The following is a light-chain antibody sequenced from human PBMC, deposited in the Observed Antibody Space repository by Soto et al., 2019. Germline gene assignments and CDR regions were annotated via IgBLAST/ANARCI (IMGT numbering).Light chain of an antibody. CDR3: VLYMSSGISV. V-gene: IGLV8-61*01. J-gene: IGLJ3*02. Sequence: QTVVTQEPSFSVSPGGTVTLTCGLSSGSVSTTYYPSGYQQTPGQSPRTLIYSTNTRSSGVPDRFSGSILGNKAALTITGAQADDEADYYCVLYMSSGISVFGGGTKVTVL. CDR2: STN. CDR1: SGSVSTTYY.